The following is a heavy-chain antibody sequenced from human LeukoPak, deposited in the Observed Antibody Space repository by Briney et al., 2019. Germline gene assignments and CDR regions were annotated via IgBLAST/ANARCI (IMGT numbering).Heavy chain of an antibody. V-gene: IGHV4-34*01. CDR3: ARGSTPPRYSSSPTGFDYWAKRSASRYSSSPTGFDY. CDR2: INHSGST. Sequence: SETLSFTCAVYGGSFSGYYWSWIRQPPGKGLDWIGEINHSGSTNYNPSLRSRVTISVDTSKNQFSLKLSSVTAADTAVYYCARGSTPPRYSSSPTGFDYWAKRSASRYSSSPTGFDYWGQGTLVTVSS. CDR1: GGSFSGYY. J-gene: IGHJ4*02. D-gene: IGHD6-13*01.